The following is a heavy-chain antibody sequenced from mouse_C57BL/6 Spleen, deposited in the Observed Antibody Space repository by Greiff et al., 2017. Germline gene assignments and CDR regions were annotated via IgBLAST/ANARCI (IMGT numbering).Heavy chain of an antibody. V-gene: IGHV1-72*01. CDR3: ARLSYYDVPFGY. Sequence: QVQLQQPGAELVKPGASVKLSCKASGYNFTSYWMHWVKQRPGRGLEWIGRIDPKSGGTKYTEKFKSKATLTVDKPSSTAYMQLSHLTSEDSAVYYCARLSYYDVPFGYWGQGTTLTVS. D-gene: IGHD1-1*01. CDR1: GYNFTSYW. CDR2: IDPKSGGT. J-gene: IGHJ2*01.